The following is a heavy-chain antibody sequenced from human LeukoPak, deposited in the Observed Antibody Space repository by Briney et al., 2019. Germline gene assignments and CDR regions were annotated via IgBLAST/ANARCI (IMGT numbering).Heavy chain of an antibody. D-gene: IGHD3-22*01. CDR1: GYTFTSYY. CDR2: IIPSGGST. CDR3: ARDPITMIVVVPYARGEAFDI. J-gene: IGHJ3*02. V-gene: IGHV1-46*01. Sequence: ASVKVSCKASGYTFTSYYMHWVRQAPGQGLEWMGIIIPSGGSTSYAQKFQGRVTMTRDMSTSTVYMELSSLRSEDTAVYYCARDPITMIVVVPYARGEAFDIWGQGTMVTVSS.